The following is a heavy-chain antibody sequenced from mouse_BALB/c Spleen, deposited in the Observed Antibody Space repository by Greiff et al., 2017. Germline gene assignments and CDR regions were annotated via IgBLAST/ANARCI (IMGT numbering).Heavy chain of an antibody. CDR1: GYTFTSYT. J-gene: IGHJ3*01. CDR2: INPSSGYT. CDR3: ARDDYDEAWFAY. V-gene: IGHV1-4*01. Sequence: QVQLQQSGAELARPGASVKMSCKASGYTFTSYTMHWVKQRPGQGLEWIGYINPSSGYTNYNQKFKDKATLTADKSSSTAYMQLSSLTSEDSAVYYCARDDYDEAWFAYWGQGTLVTVSA. D-gene: IGHD2-4*01.